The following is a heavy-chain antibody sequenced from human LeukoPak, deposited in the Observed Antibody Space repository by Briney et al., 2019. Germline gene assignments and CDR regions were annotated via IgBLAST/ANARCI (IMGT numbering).Heavy chain of an antibody. Sequence: ASVKVSCKASGYTFTGSYMHWVRQAPGQGLEWMGWINPNSGGTNYAQKFQGRVTMTRDTSISTAYMELSRLRSDDTAVYYCATLAVAGTPLDYWGQGTLATVSS. CDR3: ATLAVAGTPLDY. D-gene: IGHD6-19*01. V-gene: IGHV1-2*02. J-gene: IGHJ4*02. CDR1: GYTFTGSY. CDR2: INPNSGGT.